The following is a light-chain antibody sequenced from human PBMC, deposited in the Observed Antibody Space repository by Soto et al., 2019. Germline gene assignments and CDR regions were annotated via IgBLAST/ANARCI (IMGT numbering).Light chain of an antibody. V-gene: IGLV2-14*01. CDR1: SSDVGGYNY. J-gene: IGLJ1*01. Sequence: LTQSPCVSGYPGQSVAISCTGTSSDVGGYNYVSWYQQHPGKAPKLMIYEVTNRPSGVSNRFSGSKSGNTASLTISGLQAEDEAAYNCSSYPSSSSPYVFGTGTKVPV. CDR3: SSYPSSSSPYV. CDR2: EVT.